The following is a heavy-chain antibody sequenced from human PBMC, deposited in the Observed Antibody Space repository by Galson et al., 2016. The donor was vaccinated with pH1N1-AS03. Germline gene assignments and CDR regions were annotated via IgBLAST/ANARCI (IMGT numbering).Heavy chain of an antibody. CDR1: GDTFSNYA. D-gene: IGHD5-24*01. V-gene: IGHV1-69*10. CDR2: VIPTLGIT. Sequence: SVKVSCKASGDTFSNYAISWVRQAPGQGLEWMGGVIPTLGITKHAQNFQDRVTITADKSTSTVYLELSSLRSEDTAAYYCARGKRDSYNLRAVEYWGQGTQDTVSS. CDR3: ARGKRDSYNLRAVEY. J-gene: IGHJ4*02.